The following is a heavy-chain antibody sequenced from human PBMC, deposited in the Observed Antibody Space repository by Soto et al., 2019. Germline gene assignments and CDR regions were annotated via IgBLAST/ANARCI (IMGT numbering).Heavy chain of an antibody. CDR1: GGSISSYY. Sequence: PSETLSLTSTVSGGSISSYYWSWIRQPPGKGLEWIGYIYYSGSTNYNPSLKSRVTISVDTSKNQFSLKLSSVTAADTAVYYCARDLAACRFSAWGQGTLVTVSS. D-gene: IGHD6-13*01. V-gene: IGHV4-59*01. J-gene: IGHJ4*02. CDR3: ARDLAACRFSA. CDR2: IYYSGST.